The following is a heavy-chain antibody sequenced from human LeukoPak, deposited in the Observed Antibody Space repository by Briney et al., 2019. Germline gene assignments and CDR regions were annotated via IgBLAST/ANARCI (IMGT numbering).Heavy chain of an antibody. J-gene: IGHJ4*02. D-gene: IGHD6-19*01. CDR2: ISGSGGST. V-gene: IGHV3-23*01. CDR3: ARDGVAGGSPYFDY. Sequence: GGSLRLSCAASGFTFSSYAMSWVRQAPGKGLEWVSAISGSGGSTYYADSVKGRFTISRDNAKNSLYLQMNSLRAEDTAVYYCARDGVAGGSPYFDYWGQGTLVTVSS. CDR1: GFTFSSYA.